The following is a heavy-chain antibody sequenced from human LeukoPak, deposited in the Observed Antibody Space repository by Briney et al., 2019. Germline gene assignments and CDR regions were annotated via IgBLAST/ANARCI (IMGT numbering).Heavy chain of an antibody. D-gene: IGHD5-12*01. J-gene: IGHJ6*03. V-gene: IGHV1-69*05. CDR3: ASNGYSGYDYDGYYYYYMDV. CDR2: IIPIFGTA. CDR1: GGTFSSYA. Sequence: SVKVSCKASGGTFSSYAISRVRQAPGQGLEWMGGIIPIFGTANYAQKFQGRVTITTDESTSTAYMELSSLRSEDTAVYYCASNGYSGYDYDGYYYYYMDVWGKGTTVTVSS.